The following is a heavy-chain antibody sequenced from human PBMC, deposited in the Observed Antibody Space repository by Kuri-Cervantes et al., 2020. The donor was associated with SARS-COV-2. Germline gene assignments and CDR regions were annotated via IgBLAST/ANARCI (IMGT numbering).Heavy chain of an antibody. Sequence: ASVKVSCKASGYTFTNYGISWVRQAPGQGLEWMGWTNGYNDNTKYAQKLQGRVTMTTDTSTSTAYMELRSLRSDDTAVYYCARGIVVVVAAMGYFDYWGQGTLVTVSS. CDR1: GYTFTNYG. CDR2: TNGYNDNT. CDR3: ARGIVVVVAAMGYFDY. V-gene: IGHV1-18*04. D-gene: IGHD2-15*01. J-gene: IGHJ4*02.